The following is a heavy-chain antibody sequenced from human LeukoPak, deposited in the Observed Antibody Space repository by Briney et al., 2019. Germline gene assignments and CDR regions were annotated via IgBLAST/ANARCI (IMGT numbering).Heavy chain of an antibody. J-gene: IGHJ4*02. Sequence: ASVKVSCKASGYTFTSYGISWVRQAPGQGLEWMGWISAYNGNTNYAQKLQGRVTMTTDTSTSTAYMELRSLRSDDTAVYYCARDFFSYKYSSSSCFDYWGQGTLVTVSS. CDR2: ISAYNGNT. V-gene: IGHV1-18*01. CDR3: ARDFFSYKYSSSSCFDY. D-gene: IGHD6-6*01. CDR1: GYTFTSYG.